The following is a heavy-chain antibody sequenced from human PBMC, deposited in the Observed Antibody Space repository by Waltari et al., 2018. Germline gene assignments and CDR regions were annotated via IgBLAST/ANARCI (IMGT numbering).Heavy chain of an antibody. CDR3: AVRSFGSAVADY. V-gene: IGHV4-38-2*01. CDR2: SYHSVST. CDR1: GYSISSGYY. Sequence: QVQLQESGPGLVKPSETLSLTCAVSGYSISSGYYWGWIRQPPGKGLEWMGISYHSVSTYFNPTLKSGVTRSVDTSKNQVSRKLSSVTAADTAVYYCAVRSFGSAVADYWGQGTLVTVSS. J-gene: IGHJ4*02. D-gene: IGHD6-19*01.